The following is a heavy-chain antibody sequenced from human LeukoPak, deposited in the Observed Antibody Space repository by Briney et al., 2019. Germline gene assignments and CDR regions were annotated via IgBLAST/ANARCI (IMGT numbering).Heavy chain of an antibody. J-gene: IGHJ4*02. Sequence: GGSLRLSCAASGFTFSSYGMHWVRQAPGKGLEWVSAISGSGGSTYYADSVKGRFTSSRDNSKNTLYLQMNSLRAEDTAVYYCAEGGDVYYYDSSGYYYDYWGQGTLVTVSS. D-gene: IGHD3-22*01. V-gene: IGHV3-23*01. CDR1: GFTFSSYG. CDR3: AEGGDVYYYDSSGYYYDY. CDR2: ISGSGGST.